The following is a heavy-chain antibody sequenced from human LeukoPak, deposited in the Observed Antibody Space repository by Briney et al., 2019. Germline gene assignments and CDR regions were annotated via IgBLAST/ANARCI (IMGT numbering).Heavy chain of an antibody. V-gene: IGHV3-23*01. CDR2: IGDSGVNT. D-gene: IGHD3-10*02. CDR1: GFTFSSYA. CDR3: AELGITMIGGV. J-gene: IGHJ6*04. Sequence: GSLRLSCAASGFTFSSYAMSWVRQAPGKGLDWVSVIGDSGVNTDYADSVKGRFTISRDNAKNSLYLQMNSLRAEDTAVYYCAELGITMIGGVWGKGTTVTISS.